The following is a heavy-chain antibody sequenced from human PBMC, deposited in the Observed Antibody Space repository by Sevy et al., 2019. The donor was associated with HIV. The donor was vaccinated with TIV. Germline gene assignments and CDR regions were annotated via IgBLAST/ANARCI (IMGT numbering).Heavy chain of an antibody. J-gene: IGHJ4*02. CDR3: AREGCTKPHDY. CDR2: LSFGCGEI. Sequence: GGSLRLSCAASGFTVSKYSMSWVRQPPGKGLEWVSTLSFGCGEINYADSVKGRFIISRDNSKSSVHLQMNNLRPEDTAVYYCAREGCTKPHDYWGQGTLVTVSS. CDR1: GFTVSKYS. D-gene: IGHD2-8*01. V-gene: IGHV3-23*01.